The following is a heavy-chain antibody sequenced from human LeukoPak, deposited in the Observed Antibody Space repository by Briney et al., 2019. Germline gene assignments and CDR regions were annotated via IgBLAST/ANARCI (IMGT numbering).Heavy chain of an antibody. CDR1: GFTFSSYA. V-gene: IGHV3-23*01. D-gene: IGHD2-21*02. CDR2: ISGSGGST. CDR3: AKDSIAALAYCGGDCLLNHIPGDY. Sequence: HPGGSLRLSCAASGFTFSSYAMSWVRQAPGKGLEWVSAISGSGGSTYYADSVKGRFTISRDNSKNTLYLQMNSLRAEDTAVYYCAKDSIAALAYCGGDCLLNHIPGDYWGQGTLVTVSS. J-gene: IGHJ4*02.